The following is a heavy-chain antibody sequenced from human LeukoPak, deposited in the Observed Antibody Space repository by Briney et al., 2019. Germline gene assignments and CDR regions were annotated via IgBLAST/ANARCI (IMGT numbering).Heavy chain of an antibody. Sequence: SETLSLTCAVYGGSFSGYYWSWIRQPPGKGLEWIGEINHSGSTNYNPSLKSRVTISVDTSKNQFSLKLSSVTAADTAVYYCARRAGLRYFDWFEYYFDYWGQGTLVTVSS. CDR3: ARRAGLRYFDWFEYYFDY. CDR2: INHSGST. D-gene: IGHD3-9*01. V-gene: IGHV4-34*01. J-gene: IGHJ4*02. CDR1: GGSFSGYY.